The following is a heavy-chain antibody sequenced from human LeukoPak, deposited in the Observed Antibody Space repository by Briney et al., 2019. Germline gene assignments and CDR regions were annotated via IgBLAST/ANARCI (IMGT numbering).Heavy chain of an antibody. V-gene: IGHV4-59*01. CDR3: ARDLWSVAGPGD. D-gene: IGHD6-19*01. CDR1: GDSISVYY. CDR2: ISYSGST. Sequence: SETLSLTCTVSGDSISVYYWSWIRQPPGQGLEWIGYISYSGSTNYNPSLKSRVTMSVDTSKNQFSLKLSSVTAADTAIYYCARDLWSVAGPGDWGQGTLVTVSS. J-gene: IGHJ4*02.